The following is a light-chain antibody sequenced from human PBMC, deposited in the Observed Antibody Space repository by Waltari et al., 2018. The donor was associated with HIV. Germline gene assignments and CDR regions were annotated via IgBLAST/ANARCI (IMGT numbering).Light chain of an antibody. Sequence: SSELTQDPAVSVALGQTIRITCQGDSLRSYYASWYQQQPGQAPLLVIYKKNNRPSVSPDRFCAASSGDTASLTITGAQAEDEADYYCNSRDSSGNSYVFGTGTKVTV. CDR3: NSRDSSGNSYV. CDR1: SLRSYY. J-gene: IGLJ1*01. CDR2: KKN. V-gene: IGLV3-19*01.